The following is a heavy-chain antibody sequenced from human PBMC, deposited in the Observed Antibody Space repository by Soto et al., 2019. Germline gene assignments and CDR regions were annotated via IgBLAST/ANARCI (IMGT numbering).Heavy chain of an antibody. Sequence: QVQLQESGPGLVKPSQTLSLTCTVSGGSISSGGYYWSWIRQHPGKGLEWIGYIYYSGSTYYNPSLKSRVTTSVDTSKNQFSLKLSSVTAADTAVYXCXXXXXXXXXXXXXXXXXYWGQGTLVTVSS. CDR3: XXXXXXXXXXXXXXXXXY. V-gene: IGHV4-31*03. J-gene: IGHJ4*02. CDR2: IYYSGST. CDR1: GGSISSGGYY.